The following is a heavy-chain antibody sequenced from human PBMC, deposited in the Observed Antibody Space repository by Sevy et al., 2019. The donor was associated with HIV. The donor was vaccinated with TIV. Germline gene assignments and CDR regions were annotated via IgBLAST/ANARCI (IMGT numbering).Heavy chain of an antibody. V-gene: IGHV1-69*13. J-gene: IGHJ4*02. Sequence: ASVKVSCKASGGTFSSYAISWVRQAPGQGLEWMGGIIPIFGTANYAQKFQGRVTVTADESTSTAYMELSSLRSEDTAMYYCARGLIATRRGGAYYFDYWGQGTLVTVSS. CDR1: GGTFSSYA. CDR3: ARGLIATRRGGAYYFDY. D-gene: IGHD6-6*01. CDR2: IIPIFGTA.